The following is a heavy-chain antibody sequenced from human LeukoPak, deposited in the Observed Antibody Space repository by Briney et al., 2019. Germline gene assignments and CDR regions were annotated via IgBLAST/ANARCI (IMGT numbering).Heavy chain of an antibody. D-gene: IGHD1-14*01. CDR2: INHSGST. J-gene: IGHJ5*02. CDR1: GGSFSGYY. CDR3: ATRTRSWFDP. Sequence: PSETLSLTCAVYGGSFSGYYWSWIRQPPGKGLEWTGEINHSGSTNYNPSLKSRVTISVDTSKNQFSLKLSSVTAADTAVYYCATRTRSWFDPWGQGTLVTVSS. V-gene: IGHV4-34*01.